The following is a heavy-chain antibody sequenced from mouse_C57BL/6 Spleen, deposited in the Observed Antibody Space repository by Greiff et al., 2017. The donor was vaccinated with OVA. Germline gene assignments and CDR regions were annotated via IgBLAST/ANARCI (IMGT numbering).Heavy chain of an antibody. CDR2: IYPGSGNT. CDR3: ARSDYYGSMSWFAY. CDR1: GYTFTDYY. V-gene: IGHV1-76*01. J-gene: IGHJ3*01. D-gene: IGHD1-1*01. Sequence: QVQLQQSGAELVRPGASVKLSCKASGYTFTDYYINWVKQRPGQGLEWIARIYPGSGNTYYNEKFKGKATLTAEKSSSTAYMQLSSLTSEDSAVYFCARSDYYGSMSWFAYWGQGTLVTVSA.